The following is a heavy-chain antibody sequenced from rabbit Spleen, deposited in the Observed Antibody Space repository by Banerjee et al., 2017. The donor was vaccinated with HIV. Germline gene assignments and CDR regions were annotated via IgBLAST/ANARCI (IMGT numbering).Heavy chain of an antibody. J-gene: IGHJ6*01. CDR2: IDPIFGTT. CDR1: GVSFSGTSY. Sequence: QSLEESGGDLVKPGASLTLTCIASGVSFSGTSYMCWVRQAPGKGLEWIGYIDPIFGTTAYASWVNDRFTISSHNAQNTLYLQLNSLTAADTATYFCARYLNGGALYTTMDLWGPGTLVTVS. V-gene: IGHV1S40*01. D-gene: IGHD1-1*01. CDR3: ARYLNGGALYTTMDL.